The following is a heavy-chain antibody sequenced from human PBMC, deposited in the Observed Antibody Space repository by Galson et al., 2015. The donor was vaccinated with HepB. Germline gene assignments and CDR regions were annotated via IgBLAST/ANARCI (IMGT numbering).Heavy chain of an antibody. J-gene: IGHJ1*01. CDR3: ASSPDSSGYYYGHIGYFQH. CDR2: ISSSSSYT. V-gene: IGHV3-11*03. Sequence: SLRLSCAASGFTFSDYYMSWIRQAPGKGLEWVSYISSSSSYTNYADSVKGRFTISRDNAKNSLYLQMNSLRAEDTAVYYCASSPDSSGYYYGHIGYFQHWGQGTLVTVSS. D-gene: IGHD3-22*01. CDR1: GFTFSDYY.